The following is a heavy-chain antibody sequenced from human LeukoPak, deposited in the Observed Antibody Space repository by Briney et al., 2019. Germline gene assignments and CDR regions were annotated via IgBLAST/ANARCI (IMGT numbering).Heavy chain of an antibody. CDR3: ARNSGSYYLLAFDI. J-gene: IGHJ3*02. D-gene: IGHD1-26*01. CDR1: GFTFDDYG. Sequence: GGTLRLSCAVSGFTFDDYGMSWVRQAPRKGLEWVCGINWNGGSTGYADSVKGRFTISRDNAKNSLYLQMNSLRAEDTALYYCARNSGSYYLLAFDIWGQGTVVTVSS. V-gene: IGHV3-20*04. CDR2: INWNGGST.